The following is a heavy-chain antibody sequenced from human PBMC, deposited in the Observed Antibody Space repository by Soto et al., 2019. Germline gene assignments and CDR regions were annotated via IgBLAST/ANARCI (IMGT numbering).Heavy chain of an antibody. V-gene: IGHV4-30-2*01. CDR3: ARVPDV. Sequence: HLQLQESGSGLVKPSQTLSLTCAVSGGSMSSGGYSWSWIRQPPGKGLGWIAYIYHNGSPYYNTSLTSRVTLSVDRSKHQFSLKLSSVSAADTAVYYCARVPDVWGQGTTVTVSS. CDR2: IYHNGSP. J-gene: IGHJ6*02. CDR1: GGSMSSGGYS.